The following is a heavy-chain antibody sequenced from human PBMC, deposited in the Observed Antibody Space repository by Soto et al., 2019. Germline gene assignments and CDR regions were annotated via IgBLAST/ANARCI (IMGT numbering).Heavy chain of an antibody. CDR2: LYYSVST. Sequence: QLQLQESGPGLVKPSETLSLTCTVSGGSISSSSYYWGWIRQPPVKGLEWIGSLYYSVSTYYNPSLKSRVTISVATSKNQFSLKLSSVTAADTAVYYCVGSGYSPFDYWGQGTLVTVSS. D-gene: IGHD3-22*01. CDR3: VGSGYSPFDY. V-gene: IGHV4-39*01. CDR1: GGSISSSSYY. J-gene: IGHJ4*02.